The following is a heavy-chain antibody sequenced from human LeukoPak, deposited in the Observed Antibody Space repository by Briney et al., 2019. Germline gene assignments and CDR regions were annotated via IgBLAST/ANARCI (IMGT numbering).Heavy chain of an antibody. V-gene: IGHV3-20*04. D-gene: IGHD1-26*01. CDR3: ARRSVAGATTGYYYDS. Sequence: GGSLRLSCEASGFTFEDYGMTWVRQRPGKGLGYVCEINWNGDNPVYENSLRGRFTISRDNAKNSVYLQMSSLRVDDTAFYYCARRSVAGATTGYYYDSWGQGTLVTVSS. CDR2: INWNGDNP. CDR1: GFTFEDYG. J-gene: IGHJ4*02.